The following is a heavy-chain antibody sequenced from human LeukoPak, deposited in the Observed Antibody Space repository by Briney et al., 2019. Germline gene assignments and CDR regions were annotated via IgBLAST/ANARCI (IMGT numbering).Heavy chain of an antibody. D-gene: IGHD5-18*01. CDR3: ARGYSYGLIYYFDY. CDR1: GGSISSGGYY. CDR2: IYYSGST. V-gene: IGHV4-31*03. Sequence: SQTLSLTCTVSGGSISSGGYYWSWIRQHPGKGLEWIGYIYYSGSTYYNPSLKSRVTISVDTSKNQFSLKLSSVTAADTAVYYCARGYSYGLIYYFDYWGRGTLVTVSS. J-gene: IGHJ4*02.